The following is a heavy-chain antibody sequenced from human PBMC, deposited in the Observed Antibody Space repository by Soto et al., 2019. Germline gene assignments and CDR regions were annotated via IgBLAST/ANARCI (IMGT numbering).Heavy chain of an antibody. D-gene: IGHD6-6*01. CDR3: VKTGRFGQLVPSDY. Sequence: AGGSLRLSCSASGFTFSSYVMYWVRQAPGKGLEFVSLISSNGDDTHYADSVKGRFTLSRDNSKSTLFLQMNSLRTEDTAVYYCVKTGRFGQLVPSDYWGQGTLVTVSS. J-gene: IGHJ4*02. V-gene: IGHV3-64D*06. CDR1: GFTFSSYV. CDR2: ISSNGDDT.